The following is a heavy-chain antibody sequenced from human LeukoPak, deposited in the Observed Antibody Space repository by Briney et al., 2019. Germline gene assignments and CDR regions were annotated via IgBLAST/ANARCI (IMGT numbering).Heavy chain of an antibody. CDR1: GYTFTSYH. V-gene: IGHV1-46*01. J-gene: IGHJ5*02. CDR2: INPSGGTT. D-gene: IGHD3-10*01. CDR3: ARDPSMAYGSGSYYNERGENWFDP. Sequence: ASVKVSCKASGYTFTSYHMHWVRQAPGQGLEWMGIINPSGGTTNYAQKFRGRVTMTRDMSTSTVYMELSSLRSEDTAVYYCARDPSMAYGSGSYYNERGENWFDPWGQGTLVTVSS.